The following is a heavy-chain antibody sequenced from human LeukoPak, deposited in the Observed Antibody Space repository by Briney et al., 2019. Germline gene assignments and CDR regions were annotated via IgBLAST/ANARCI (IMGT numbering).Heavy chain of an antibody. D-gene: IGHD1-26*01. CDR2: INHSGST. CDR1: GGSFSGYY. CDR3: ARGIGQSH. V-gene: IGHV4-34*01. Sequence: SETLSLTCAVYGGSFSGYYWSWIRQPPGKGLEWIGEINHSGSTNYNPSLKSRVTISVDTSKNQFSLKLSSVTAADTAVYYCARGIGQSHWGQGTLVTVSS. J-gene: IGHJ4*02.